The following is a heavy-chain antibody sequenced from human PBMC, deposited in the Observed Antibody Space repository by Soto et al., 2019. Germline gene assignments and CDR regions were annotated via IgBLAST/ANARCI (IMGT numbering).Heavy chain of an antibody. Sequence: QVQLQESGPGLVKPSETLSLTCTVSGGSVSSGSYYWSWIRQPPGKGLEWIGYIYYSGSTNYNPSLKSRVTISVDTSKNQFSRKLSSVTAADTAVYYCARGGEYYDGSGYYDYFDYWGQGTLVTVSS. CDR1: GGSVSSGSYY. V-gene: IGHV4-61*01. J-gene: IGHJ4*02. D-gene: IGHD3-22*01. CDR2: IYYSGST. CDR3: ARGGEYYDGSGYYDYFDY.